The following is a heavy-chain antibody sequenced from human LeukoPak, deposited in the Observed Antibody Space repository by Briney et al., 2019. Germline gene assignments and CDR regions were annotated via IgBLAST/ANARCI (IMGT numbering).Heavy chain of an antibody. J-gene: IGHJ4*02. CDR3: AKDLAPLIVGATFDS. V-gene: IGHV3-23*01. CDR2: ISGSGDAT. D-gene: IGHD1-26*01. Sequence: GRSLRLSCEASRFTFSSYAMHWVRQAPGKGLEWVSGISGSGDATYYADSVKGRFTISRDNSKNTLYLQMNSLRAEDTALYYCAKDLAPLIVGATFDSRGQGTLVTVSS. CDR1: RFTFSSYA.